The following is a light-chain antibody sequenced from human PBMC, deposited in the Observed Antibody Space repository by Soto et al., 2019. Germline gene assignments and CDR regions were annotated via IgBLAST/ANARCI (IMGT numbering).Light chain of an antibody. CDR1: SSDVGRYKL. CDR2: EDI. Sequence: QSALTQPASVSGSPGQSITISCTGTSSDVGRYKLVSWYQQHPGKAPKLMIYEDIERPSGVSNRFSASKSGNTASLTISGLQTEDEADYYCCSYVGGTSVVFGGGTKLTVL. V-gene: IGLV2-23*01. J-gene: IGLJ2*01. CDR3: CSYVGGTSVV.